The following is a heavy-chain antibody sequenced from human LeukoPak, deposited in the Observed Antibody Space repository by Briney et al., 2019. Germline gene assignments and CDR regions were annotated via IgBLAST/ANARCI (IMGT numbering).Heavy chain of an antibody. CDR1: GGSISSYY. Sequence: ETLSLTCTVSGGSISSYYWSWVRQAPGKGLEWVSAISGSGGSTYYADSVKGRFTISRDNSKNTLYLQMNSLRAEDTAVYYCAKDYYAAIYGNDYWGQGTLVTVSS. D-gene: IGHD3-10*01. V-gene: IGHV3-23*01. J-gene: IGHJ4*02. CDR2: ISGSGGST. CDR3: AKDYYAAIYGNDY.